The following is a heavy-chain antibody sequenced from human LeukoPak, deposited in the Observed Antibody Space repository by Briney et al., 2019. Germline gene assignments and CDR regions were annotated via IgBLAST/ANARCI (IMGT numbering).Heavy chain of an antibody. CDR3: ARGSYDSSGYYLNWFDP. J-gene: IGHJ5*02. V-gene: IGHV4-59*01. Sequence: SETLSLTCTVSGGSIRSYYWSWIRQPPGKGLEWIGYIYYSGSTNYNPSLKSRVTISVDTSKNQFSLKLSSVTAADTAVYYCARGSYDSSGYYLNWFDPWGQGTLVTVSS. CDR2: IYYSGST. D-gene: IGHD3-22*01. CDR1: GGSIRSYY.